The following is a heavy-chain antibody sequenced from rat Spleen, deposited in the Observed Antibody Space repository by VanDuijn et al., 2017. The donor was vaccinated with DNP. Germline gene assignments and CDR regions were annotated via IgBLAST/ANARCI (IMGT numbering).Heavy chain of an antibody. V-gene: IGHV5-22*01. D-gene: IGHD3-1*01. CDR1: GFTFSDYY. CDR3: ARGSTSIYWYFDF. Sequence: EVQLVESGGGLVQPGRSLKLSCAASGFTFSDYYMAWVRQAPTKGLEWVAYIIYDGSSPFYREPVKGRFTISRDNAKSTLYLQMNSLKSEDTPTYYCARGSTSIYWYFDFWGPGTMVTVSS. CDR2: IIYDGSSP. J-gene: IGHJ1*01.